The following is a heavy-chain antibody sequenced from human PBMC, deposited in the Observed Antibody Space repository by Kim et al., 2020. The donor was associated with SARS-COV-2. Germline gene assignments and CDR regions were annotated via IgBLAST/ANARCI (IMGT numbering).Heavy chain of an antibody. V-gene: IGHV3-11*05. CDR3: ARGRHARYFDY. CDR2: T. J-gene: IGHJ4*02. Sequence: TNYADSVKGRFTISRDNAKNSLYLQMNSLRAEDTAVYYCARGRHARYFDYWGQGTLVTVSS. D-gene: IGHD2-8*01.